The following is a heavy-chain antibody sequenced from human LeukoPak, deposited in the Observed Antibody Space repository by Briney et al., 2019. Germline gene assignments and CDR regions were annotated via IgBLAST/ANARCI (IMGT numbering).Heavy chain of an antibody. V-gene: IGHV3-21*01. CDR2: ISSSSSYI. J-gene: IGHJ4*02. CDR1: GFTFSSYS. CDR3: ASSSRGLTDY. Sequence: GGSLRLSCAASGFTFSSYSMNWVRQAPGKGLEWVSSISSSSSYIYYADSVKGRFTISRDNAKNSLYLQMDSLRAEDTAVYYCASSSRGLTDYWGQGTLVTVSS.